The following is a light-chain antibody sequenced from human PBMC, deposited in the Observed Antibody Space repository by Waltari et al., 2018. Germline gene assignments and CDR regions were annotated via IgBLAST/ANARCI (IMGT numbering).Light chain of an antibody. V-gene: IGKV3-15*01. Sequence: EIVMTQSPAPLSMSPVERPPLSFSASQSISTNLAWYQQRPGQGPMLLIYDTSTRPTCIPVKFSGSGSGTEFTFTISDLQPEDFAVYYCQQYNNWPPLYTFGQGTKLDIK. CDR2: DTS. J-gene: IGKJ2*01. CDR3: QQYNNWPPLYT. CDR1: QSISTN.